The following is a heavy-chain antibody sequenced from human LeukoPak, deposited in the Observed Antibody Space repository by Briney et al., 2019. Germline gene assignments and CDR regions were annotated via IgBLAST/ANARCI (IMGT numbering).Heavy chain of an antibody. Sequence: PGGSLTLSCAASGFTFSSYAMHWVRQAPGKGLEWVALISNDGSKKYYGDSVKGRFPISRDNSKNMVYLEMNTLRAEDTAVYYCAIVASVSYTNDALDIWGQGTMVTVSS. V-gene: IGHV3-30*04. J-gene: IGHJ3*02. CDR2: ISNDGSKK. D-gene: IGHD5/OR15-5a*01. CDR3: AIVASVSYTNDALDI. CDR1: GFTFSSYA.